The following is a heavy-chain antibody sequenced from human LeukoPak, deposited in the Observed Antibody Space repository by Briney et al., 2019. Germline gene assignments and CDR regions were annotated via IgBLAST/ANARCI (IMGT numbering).Heavy chain of an antibody. CDR3: AKDRGVGSTLDY. V-gene: IGHV3-30*18. D-gene: IGHD1-26*01. Sequence: GRSLRLSCAASGFTFSSYGMHWVRQAPGKRLEWVAVISYDGSYKYYRDSVKGRFTISRDNSKNTLYLQMNSLRAEDMAMYHCAKDRGVGSTLDYWGQGSLVPVSS. J-gene: IGHJ4*02. CDR2: ISYDGSYK. CDR1: GFTFSSYG.